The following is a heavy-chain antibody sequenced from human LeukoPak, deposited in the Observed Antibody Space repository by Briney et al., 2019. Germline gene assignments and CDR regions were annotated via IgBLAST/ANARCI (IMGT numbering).Heavy chain of an antibody. CDR2: IKQDGSEK. V-gene: IGHV3-7*01. CDR3: VTSGGY. J-gene: IGHJ4*02. Sequence: PGRSLRLSCATSGFTFRNYWMSWVRQAPGKGLEWLANIKQDGSEKYYVDSVKGRFTISRDNAKNSLYLQMNSLYYCAALDTAMVTSGGYWGQGTLVTVSS. CDR1: GFTFRNYW. D-gene: IGHD5-18*01.